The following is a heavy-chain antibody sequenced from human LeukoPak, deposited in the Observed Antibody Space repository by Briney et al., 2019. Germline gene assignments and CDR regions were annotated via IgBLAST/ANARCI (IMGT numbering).Heavy chain of an antibody. CDR3: ARESDYDFWSGYIWFDP. J-gene: IGHJ5*02. CDR1: GYTFTDYY. D-gene: IGHD3-3*01. CDR2: INPNSGGT. V-gene: IGHV1-2*02. Sequence: ASVKVSCKASGYTFTDYYMHWVRQAPGQGLEWMGWINPNSGGTNYTQKFQGRVTMTRDTSISTAYMELSRLRSDDTAVYYCARESDYDFWSGYIWFDPWGQGTLVTVSS.